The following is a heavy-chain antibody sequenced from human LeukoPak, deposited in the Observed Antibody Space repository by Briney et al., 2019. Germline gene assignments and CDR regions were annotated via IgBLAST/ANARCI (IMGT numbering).Heavy chain of an antibody. CDR2: INPNSGGT. J-gene: IGHJ5*02. V-gene: IGHV1-2*02. CDR1: GYTFTSYG. CDR3: ARAGGRSWFDP. Sequence: GASVKVSCKASGYTFTSYGINWVRQAPGQGLEWMGSINPNSGGTNYAQKFQGRVTMTTDTSMSTAYMELSRLTSDNTAVYYCARAGGRSWFDPWGQGTLVTVSS.